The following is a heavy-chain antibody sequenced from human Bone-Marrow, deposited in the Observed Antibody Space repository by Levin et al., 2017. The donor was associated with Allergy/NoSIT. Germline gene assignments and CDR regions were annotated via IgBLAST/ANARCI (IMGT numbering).Heavy chain of an antibody. Sequence: GGSLRLSCAASGFTFSSYEMNWVRQAPGKGLEWVSYISSSGSTIYYADSVKGRFTISRDNAKNSLYLQMNSLRAEDTAVYYCARDARYCSGGSCLAWGQGTLVTVSS. CDR2: ISSSGSTI. D-gene: IGHD2-15*01. CDR1: GFTFSSYE. V-gene: IGHV3-48*03. J-gene: IGHJ5*02. CDR3: ARDARYCSGGSCLA.